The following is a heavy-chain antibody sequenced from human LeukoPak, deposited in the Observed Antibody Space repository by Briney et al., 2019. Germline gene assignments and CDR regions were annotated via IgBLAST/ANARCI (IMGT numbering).Heavy chain of an antibody. D-gene: IGHD3-3*01. CDR2: IKTKTDGGTT. V-gene: IGHV3-15*01. CDR3: TTATIYDFWNGYFKTFDY. CDR1: GFTFSSYW. J-gene: IGHJ4*02. Sequence: NTGGSLRLSCAASGFTFSSYWMSWVRQAPGKGLEWVGHIKTKTDGGTTDYAAPVKGRFTISRDDSKNTLYLQMNSLKTEDTAVYFCTTATIYDFWNGYFKTFDYWGQGTLVTVSS.